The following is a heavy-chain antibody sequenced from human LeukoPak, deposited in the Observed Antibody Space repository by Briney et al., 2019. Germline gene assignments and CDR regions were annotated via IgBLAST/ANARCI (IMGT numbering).Heavy chain of an antibody. D-gene: IGHD3-10*01. V-gene: IGHV3-7*01. CDR2: IKQDGSEK. CDR1: GFTFSSYW. CDR3: AKDSYGSGSAVDY. Sequence: GGSLRLSCAASGFTFSSYWMSWVRQAPGKGLEWVANIKQDGSEKYYVDSVKGRFTISRDNAKNSLYLQMNSLRAEDTAVYYCAKDSYGSGSAVDYWGQGTLVTVSS. J-gene: IGHJ4*02.